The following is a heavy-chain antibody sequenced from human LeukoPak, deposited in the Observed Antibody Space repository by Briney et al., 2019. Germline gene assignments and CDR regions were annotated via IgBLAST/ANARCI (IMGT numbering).Heavy chain of an antibody. Sequence: PSETLSLTCTVSGYSISSGYYWGWIRQPPGKGLEWIGSIYHSGSTYYNPSLKSRVTISVDTSKNQFSLKLSSVTAADTAVYYCARSSTYYYGSGSYSPHHYWGQGTLVTVS. D-gene: IGHD3-10*01. V-gene: IGHV4-38-2*02. CDR3: ARSSTYYYGSGSYSPHHY. J-gene: IGHJ4*02. CDR2: IYHSGST. CDR1: GYSISSGYY.